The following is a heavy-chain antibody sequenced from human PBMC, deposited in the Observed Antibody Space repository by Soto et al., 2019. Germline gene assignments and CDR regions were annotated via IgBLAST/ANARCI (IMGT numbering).Heavy chain of an antibody. CDR3: AREVGGSSPPG. Sequence: QVQLVESGGGVVQPGRSLRLSCAASGFTFSRHAMHWVRQAPVKGLEWVAVISYDGSEKYYADSVKGRFTISRDSSKXXXXLQXDSLGPEDTAVYYCAREVGGSSPPGWGQGTLVTVFS. CDR1: GFTFSRHA. CDR2: ISYDGSEK. J-gene: IGHJ4*02. V-gene: IGHV3-30-3*01. D-gene: IGHD6-6*01.